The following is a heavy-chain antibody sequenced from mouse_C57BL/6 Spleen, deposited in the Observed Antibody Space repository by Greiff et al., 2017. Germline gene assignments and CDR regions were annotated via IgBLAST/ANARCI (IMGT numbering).Heavy chain of an antibody. CDR3: ARGAYYRNYVDAMGY. CDR1: GYTFTDYN. V-gene: IGHV1-22*01. CDR2: INPNNGGT. J-gene: IGHJ4*01. Sequence: EVQLQQSGPELVKPGASVKMSCKASGYTFTDYNMHWVKQSHGKSLEWIGYINPNNGGTSYNQKFKGKATLTVNKSSSTAYMELRSLTSEESAVYYCARGAYYRNYVDAMGYWGQGTSGTVSS. D-gene: IGHD2-5*01.